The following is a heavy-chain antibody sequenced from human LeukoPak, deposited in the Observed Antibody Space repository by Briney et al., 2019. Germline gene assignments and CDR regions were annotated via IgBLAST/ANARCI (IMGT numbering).Heavy chain of an antibody. Sequence: GGSLRLSCAASGFTFSDYYMSWIRQAPGKGLEWVSYISSSGSTIYYADSVKGRFTISRDNAKNSLYLQMYSLRAEDTAVYYCARDSYDFWSGYYYGMDVWGQGTTVTVSS. J-gene: IGHJ6*02. CDR3: ARDSYDFWSGYYYGMDV. V-gene: IGHV3-11*01. CDR2: ISSSGSTI. CDR1: GFTFSDYY. D-gene: IGHD3-3*01.